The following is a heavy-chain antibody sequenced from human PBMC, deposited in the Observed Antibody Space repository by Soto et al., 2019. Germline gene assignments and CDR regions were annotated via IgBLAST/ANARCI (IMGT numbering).Heavy chain of an antibody. J-gene: IGHJ4*02. CDR2: IYYTGST. Sequence: SETLSLTCTVSGGSISNYYWSWIRQPPGMGLEWIGYIYYTGSTNYNPSLKSRVTISVDTSKNQFSLKLSSVTAADTAVYYCARAYGDYVFDYWGQGTLVTVSS. D-gene: IGHD4-17*01. CDR3: ARAYGDYVFDY. CDR1: GGSISNYY. V-gene: IGHV4-59*01.